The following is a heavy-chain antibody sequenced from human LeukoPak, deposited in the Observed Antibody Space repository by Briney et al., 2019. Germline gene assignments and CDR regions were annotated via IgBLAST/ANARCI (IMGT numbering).Heavy chain of an antibody. Sequence: GGSLRLSCAASGFTFSSYGMHWVRQAPGKGLEWVAVIWYDGSNKYYADSVKGRFTISRDNSKNTLYLQMNSLRAEDTAVYYCAREGSYSWFDPWGQGTLVTVSS. CDR2: IWYDGSNK. CDR3: AREGSYSWFDP. CDR1: GFTFSSYG. D-gene: IGHD3-10*01. V-gene: IGHV3-33*01. J-gene: IGHJ5*02.